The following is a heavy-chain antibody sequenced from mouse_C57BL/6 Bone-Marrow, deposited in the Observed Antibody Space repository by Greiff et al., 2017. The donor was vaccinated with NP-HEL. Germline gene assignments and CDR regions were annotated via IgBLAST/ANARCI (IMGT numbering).Heavy chain of an antibody. CDR3: ARTDGYYYYYAMDY. CDR1: GFSLTSYG. D-gene: IGHD2-3*01. J-gene: IGHJ4*01. Sequence: VKLVESGPGLVQPSQSLSITCTVSGFSLTSYGVHWVRQSPGKGLEWLGVIWSGGSTDYNAAFISRLSISKDNSKSQVFFKMNSLQADDTAIYYCARTDGYYYYYAMDYWGQGTSVTVSS. V-gene: IGHV2-2*01. CDR2: IWSGGST.